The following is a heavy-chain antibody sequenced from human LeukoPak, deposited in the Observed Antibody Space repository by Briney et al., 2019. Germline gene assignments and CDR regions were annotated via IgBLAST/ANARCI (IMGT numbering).Heavy chain of an antibody. J-gene: IGHJ4*02. CDR2: IYYIGSP. V-gene: IGHV4-59*01. CDR1: GGSISRYY. CDR3: ARSNGWYYFDY. Sequence: SETLSLTCTVSGGSISRYYWSWIRQPPGKGLEWIGYIYYIGSPNYNPSLKSRVTISVDTSKSQFSLKLSPVTAADTAMYYCARSNGWYYFDYWGQGTLVTVSS. D-gene: IGHD6-19*01.